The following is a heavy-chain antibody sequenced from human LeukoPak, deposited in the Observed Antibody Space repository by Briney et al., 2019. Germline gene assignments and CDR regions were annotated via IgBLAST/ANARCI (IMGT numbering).Heavy chain of an antibody. CDR3: ARGGGGGRSPASY. V-gene: IGHV4-59*01. D-gene: IGHD3-16*01. Sequence: PSETLSLTCTVSGGSISSYYWSWIRQPPGKGLEWIGYIYYSGSTNYNPSPKSRVTISVDTSKNQFSLKLNSVTAADTAVYYCARGGGGGRSPASYWGQGTLVTVSS. J-gene: IGHJ4*02. CDR2: IYYSGST. CDR1: GGSISSYY.